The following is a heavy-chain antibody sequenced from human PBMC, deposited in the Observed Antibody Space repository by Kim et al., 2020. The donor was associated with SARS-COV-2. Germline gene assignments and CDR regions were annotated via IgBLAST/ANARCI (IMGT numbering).Heavy chain of an antibody. J-gene: IGHJ4*02. Sequence: DAGKCRFTISRDNANTSLYLQMNSLRAEDTAVYYCARSWGGAVAGNFLDYWGQGTLVTVSS. V-gene: IGHV3-11*03. CDR3: ARSWGGAVAGNFLDY. D-gene: IGHD6-19*01.